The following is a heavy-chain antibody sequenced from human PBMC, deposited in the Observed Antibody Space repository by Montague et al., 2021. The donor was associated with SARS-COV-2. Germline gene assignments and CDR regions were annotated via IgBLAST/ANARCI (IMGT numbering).Heavy chain of an antibody. CDR1: GGSISSYY. CDR2: IYYSGST. Sequence: SGTVSLTCTVSGGSISSYYWSWIRQPGGKGLEWIGYIYYSGSTNYNPSLKSRVTISVDTSKNQFSLKLTSVTAADTAVYYCARGRDGYYHRSALFDYWGQGTLVTVSS. J-gene: IGHJ4*02. D-gene: IGHD3-22*01. V-gene: IGHV4-59*01. CDR3: ARGRDGYYHRSALFDY.